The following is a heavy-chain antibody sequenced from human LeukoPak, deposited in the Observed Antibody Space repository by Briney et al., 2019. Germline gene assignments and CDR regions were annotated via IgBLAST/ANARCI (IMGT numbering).Heavy chain of an antibody. V-gene: IGHV3-48*01. J-gene: IGHJ4*02. CDR1: GFTFSTYN. Sequence: GGSLRLSCAASGFTFSTYNMNWVRQAPGKGLEWVSYISTGSGTIHYADSVKGRFTISRDNAKNSLYLQMNSLRAEDTAVYYCARAPPNYYGNSGYYSHFDYWGQGTLVTVSS. CDR2: ISTGSGTI. CDR3: ARAPPNYYGNSGYYSHFDY. D-gene: IGHD3-22*01.